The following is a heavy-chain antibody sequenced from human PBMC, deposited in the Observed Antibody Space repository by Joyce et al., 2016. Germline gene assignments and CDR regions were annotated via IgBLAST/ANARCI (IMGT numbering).Heavy chain of an antibody. Sequence: EVQLVESGGGLVEPGGSLRLSCAASGFTFSAYNMNWVRQDPGKGPEWIAYIRTCSNTIYDADSEKGRFTISRDNAKKSLYLQMDSLRAEDTAVYYCARYGVLYYYDTSGYPQPFDSWGQGTLVTVSP. CDR3: ARYGVLYYYDTSGYPQPFDS. D-gene: IGHD3-22*01. V-gene: IGHV3-48*01. CDR1: GFTFSAYN. CDR2: IRTCSNTI. J-gene: IGHJ4*02.